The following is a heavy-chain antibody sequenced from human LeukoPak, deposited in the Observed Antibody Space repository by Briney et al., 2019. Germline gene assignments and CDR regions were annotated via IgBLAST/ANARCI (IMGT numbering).Heavy chain of an antibody. CDR1: GYTFTSYD. Sequence: ASVKVSCKASGYTFTSYDINWVRQATGQGLEWMGWMNPNSGNTGYAQKFQGRVTITRNTSISTAYMELSSLRSEDTAVYYCARAPPKRGTPVYYFDYWGQGTLVTVSS. CDR2: MNPNSGNT. V-gene: IGHV1-8*03. CDR3: ARAPPKRGTPVYYFDY. J-gene: IGHJ4*02. D-gene: IGHD1-26*01.